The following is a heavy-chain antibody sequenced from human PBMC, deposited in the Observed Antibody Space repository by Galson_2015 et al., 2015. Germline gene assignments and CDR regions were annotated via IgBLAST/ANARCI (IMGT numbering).Heavy chain of an antibody. Sequence: QAPGRGLEWVAVLSSDGSHSYYRDTVKGRFTISRDNSNNTLSLLMDSLRPGDTAVYYRATDRYDFLTGYYYFDNWGQGALVTVSS. V-gene: IGHV3-30*14. D-gene: IGHD3-9*01. CDR2: LSSDGSHS. CDR3: ATDRYDFLTGYYYFDN. J-gene: IGHJ4*02.